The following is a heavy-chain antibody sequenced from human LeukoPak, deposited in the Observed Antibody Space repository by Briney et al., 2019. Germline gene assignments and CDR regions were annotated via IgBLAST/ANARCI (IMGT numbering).Heavy chain of an antibody. CDR1: GGSIRSYY. CDR2: INHSGST. J-gene: IGHJ3*02. CDR3: YGSGSYYQYAFDI. V-gene: IGHV4-34*01. D-gene: IGHD3-10*01. Sequence: PSETLSLTCTVSGGSIRSYYWSWIRQPPGKGLEWIGEINHSGSTNYNPSLKSRVTISVDTSKNQFSLKLSSVTAADTAVYYCYGSGSYYQYAFDIWGQGTMVTVSS.